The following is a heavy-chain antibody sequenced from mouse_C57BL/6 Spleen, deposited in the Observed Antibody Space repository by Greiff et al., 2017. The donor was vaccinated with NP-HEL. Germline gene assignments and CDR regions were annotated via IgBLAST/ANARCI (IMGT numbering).Heavy chain of an antibody. Sequence: VQLQQSGPELVKPGASVKIPCKASGYTFTDYNMDWVKQSHGKSLEWIGDINPNNGGTIYNQKFKGKATLTVDKSSSTAYMELRSLTSEDTAVYYCARECYGSSPFAYWGQGTLVTVSA. CDR1: GYTFTDYN. CDR3: ARECYGSSPFAY. D-gene: IGHD1-1*01. J-gene: IGHJ3*01. CDR2: INPNNGGT. V-gene: IGHV1-18*01.